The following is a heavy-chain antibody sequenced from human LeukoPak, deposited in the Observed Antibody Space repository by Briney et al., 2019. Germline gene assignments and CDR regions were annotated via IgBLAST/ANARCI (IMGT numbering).Heavy chain of an antibody. CDR3: ARVRFGDYEPEGYFDL. CDR1: GFTFNSYW. V-gene: IGHV3-74*01. D-gene: IGHD4-17*01. CDR2: IHSDGSST. Sequence: GGSLRLSRVASGFTFNSYWMHWVRQVPGKGPMWVSRIHSDGSSTSYADSVRGRFTISRDNAKNTLYLQMDSLRDEDTAVYYCARVRFGDYEPEGYFDLWGRGTLVIVSS. J-gene: IGHJ2*01.